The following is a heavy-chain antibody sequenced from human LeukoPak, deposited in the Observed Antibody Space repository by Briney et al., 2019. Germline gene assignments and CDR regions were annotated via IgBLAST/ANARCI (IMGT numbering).Heavy chain of an antibody. CDR2: IWYDGSNK. J-gene: IGHJ4*02. V-gene: IGHV3-33*06. CDR3: AKLGGGSPLQFQLDY. CDR1: GFTFSSYG. Sequence: HPGGSLRLSCAASGFTFSSYGMHWVRQAPGKGLEWVAVIWYDGSNKYYADSVKGRFTISRDNSKNTLYLQMNSLRAEDTAVYYCAKLGGGSPLQFQLDYWGQGTLVTVSS. D-gene: IGHD5-24*01.